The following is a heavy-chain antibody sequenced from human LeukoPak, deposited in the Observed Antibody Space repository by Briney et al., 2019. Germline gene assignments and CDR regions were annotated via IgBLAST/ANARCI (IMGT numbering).Heavy chain of an antibody. V-gene: IGHV1-2*02. CDR3: AREGINYGSGSPTDYGMDV. CDR1: GYTFTGYY. Sequence: GASVKVSCKASGYTFTGYYMHWVRQAPGQGLEWMGWINPNSGGTNYAQKFQGRVTMTRDTSISTAYMELSRLRSDDTAVYYCAREGINYGSGSPTDYGMDVWGQGTTVTVSS. CDR2: INPNSGGT. J-gene: IGHJ6*02. D-gene: IGHD3-10*01.